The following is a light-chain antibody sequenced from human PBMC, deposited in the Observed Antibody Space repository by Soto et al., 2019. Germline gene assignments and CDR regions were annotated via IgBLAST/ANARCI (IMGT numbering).Light chain of an antibody. V-gene: IGKV3-20*01. CDR3: QQYDNTYFT. CDR2: DTS. J-gene: IGKJ3*01. CDR1: HNITSKS. Sequence: EIVLTQTPGTLSLSPGERATLTCQTGHNITSKSLAWYQQKPGQAPRLLIYDTSSRAADVPDRFTGAGTGEVFILTDNTLKHEDFSVYYCQQYDNTYFTFGPGTRVD.